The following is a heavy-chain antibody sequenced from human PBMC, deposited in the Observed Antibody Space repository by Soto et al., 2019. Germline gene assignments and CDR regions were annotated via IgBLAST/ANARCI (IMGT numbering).Heavy chain of an antibody. CDR2: ISYDGSKK. D-gene: IGHD1-1*01. CDR1: GFTFSSYA. CDR3: ARPVWRDAYNWGYFDL. V-gene: IGHV3-30-3*01. J-gene: IGHJ2*01. Sequence: QVQMVESGGGVVQPGRCLRPSCAASGFTFSSYAMHWVRQAPGTGLEWVAVISYDGSKKYYADSVKGRFTSSRDKFKNTVFMQMNSLRAEDTAEYYCARPVWRDAYNWGYFDLWGRGTLVSDSS.